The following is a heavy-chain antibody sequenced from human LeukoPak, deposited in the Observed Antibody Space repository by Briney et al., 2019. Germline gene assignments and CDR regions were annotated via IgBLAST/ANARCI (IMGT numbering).Heavy chain of an antibody. CDR1: GYTFTNYD. Sequence: VASVKVSCKASGYTFTNYDINWVRQATGQRLEWMGWMNPHSGYTGYAQKFQGRVTMTSNTSLTTAYMELSSLTSEDTAVYYCARSNPAYYYDTSGYFDNWGQGSLVTVSS. V-gene: IGHV1-8*01. J-gene: IGHJ4*02. CDR2: MNPHSGYT. CDR3: ARSNPAYYYDTSGYFDN. D-gene: IGHD3-22*01.